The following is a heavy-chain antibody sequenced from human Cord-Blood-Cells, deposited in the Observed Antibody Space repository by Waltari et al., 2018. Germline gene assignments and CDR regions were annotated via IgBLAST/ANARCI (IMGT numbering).Heavy chain of an antibody. CDR2: INHSGST. CDR1: GGSFSGYY. V-gene: IGHV4-34*01. Sequence: QVQLQQWGAGLLKPSETLSLTCAVYGGSFSGYYWSWLRQPPGTGREWIGEINHSGSTNYNPSLKSRVTISVDTSKNQFSLKLSSVTAADTAVYYCARGGPLVVVVAATPRWYFDLWGRGTLVTVSS. J-gene: IGHJ2*01. D-gene: IGHD2-15*01. CDR3: ARGGPLVVVVAATPRWYFDL.